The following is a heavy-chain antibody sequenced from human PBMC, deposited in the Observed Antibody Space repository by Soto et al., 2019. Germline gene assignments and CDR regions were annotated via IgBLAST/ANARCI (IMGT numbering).Heavy chain of an antibody. D-gene: IGHD2-2*01. CDR2: TYYSGNT. CDR3: ARVPDR. V-gene: IGHV4-30-4*01. J-gene: IGHJ5*02. Sequence: SETLSLTCTVSGGSVNSVDYYWSWIRQPPGKGLEWIGYTYYSGNTYYNPSLKSRVTISVDTSKNQFSLKLSSVTAADTAVYYCARVPDRWGQGTLVTVSS. CDR1: GGSVNSVDYY.